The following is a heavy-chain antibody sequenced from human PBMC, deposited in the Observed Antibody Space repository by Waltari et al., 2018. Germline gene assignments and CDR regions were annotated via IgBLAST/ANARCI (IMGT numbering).Heavy chain of an antibody. Sequence: EVQLVESGGGLVQPGGSLRLSCAASGFTFSSYEMNWVRQAPGKGLEWVSYISSSGSTIYYADSVKGRFTISRDNAKNSLYLQMNSLRAEDTAVYYCARDDRIQLWLHFDYWGQGTLVTVSS. J-gene: IGHJ4*02. CDR1: GFTFSSYE. CDR2: ISSSGSTI. V-gene: IGHV3-48*03. D-gene: IGHD5-18*01. CDR3: ARDDRIQLWLHFDY.